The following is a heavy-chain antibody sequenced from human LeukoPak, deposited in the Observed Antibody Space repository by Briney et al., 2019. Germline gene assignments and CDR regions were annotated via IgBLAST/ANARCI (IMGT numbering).Heavy chain of an antibody. CDR3: AKVELRIQVWSR. J-gene: IGHJ4*02. CDR2: ISGSGGST. Sequence: GGSLRLSCAASGFPFSSYAMSWVRQAPGKGLEWVSAISGSGGSTYYADSVMGRLTISRHNSKNTLYLPMNSLRADDTAVYYCAKVELRIQVWSRWGQGTLVTVSS. D-gene: IGHD5-18*01. CDR1: GFPFSSYA. V-gene: IGHV3-23*01.